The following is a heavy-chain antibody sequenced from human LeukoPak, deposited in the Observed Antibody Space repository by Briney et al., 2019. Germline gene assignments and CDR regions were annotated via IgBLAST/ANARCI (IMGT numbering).Heavy chain of an antibody. Sequence: GGSLRLSCAASGFTFNTYRIHWVRQVPGKGLVWVSRINGDGSSTAYADSVKGRFTISRDNAKNTLYLQMNSLRAEDTAVYYCAREKGSSNYDSWGQGTLVTVSS. CDR1: GFTFNTYR. V-gene: IGHV3-74*03. CDR3: AREKGSSNYDS. CDR2: INGDGSST. J-gene: IGHJ5*01. D-gene: IGHD4-11*01.